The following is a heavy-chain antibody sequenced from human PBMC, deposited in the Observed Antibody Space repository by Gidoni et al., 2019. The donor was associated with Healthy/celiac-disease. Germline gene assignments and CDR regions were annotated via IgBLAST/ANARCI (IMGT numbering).Heavy chain of an antibody. CDR2: IYYSGST. Sequence: QVQLQESGPGLVKPSETLSLTCTASGGSISSYYWSWIRQPPGKGLEWIGYIYYSGSTNYNPSLKSRVTISVDTSKNQFSLKLSSVTAADTAVYYCARDPGYCSGGSCPWAFDIWGQGTMVTVSS. CDR3: ARDPGYCSGGSCPWAFDI. J-gene: IGHJ3*02. D-gene: IGHD2-15*01. CDR1: GGSISSYY. V-gene: IGHV4-59*01.